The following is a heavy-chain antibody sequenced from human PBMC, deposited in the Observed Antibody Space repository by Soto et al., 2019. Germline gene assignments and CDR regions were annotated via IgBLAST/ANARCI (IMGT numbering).Heavy chain of an antibody. CDR3: ARGGSSGPFDY. J-gene: IGHJ4*02. Sequence: SETLSLTCAVDGGAFSGYCWSWIRQPPGKGLEWMGEINHSGSTNYNPSLRSRVTISVDTSKNQFSLKLSSVTAAATAVYYCARGGSSGPFDYWGQGPLVTVSS. D-gene: IGHD3-22*01. V-gene: IGHV4-34*01. CDR2: INHSGST. CDR1: GGAFSGYC.